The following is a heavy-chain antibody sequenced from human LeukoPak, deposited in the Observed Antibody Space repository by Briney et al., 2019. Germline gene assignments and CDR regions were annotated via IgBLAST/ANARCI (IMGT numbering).Heavy chain of an antibody. CDR3: ARNCSSGNCYSGAFDI. D-gene: IGHD2-15*01. CDR2: ICYTGSP. CDR1: GASISSSNYY. Sequence: PSGTLSLTCTVSGASISSSNYYWGWIRQPPGKGLEWIGTICYTGSPYYNPSLRGRVSMSVDKSKNHVSLNLNSVTAADTAVYYCARNCSSGNCYSGAFDIWGQGTTVTVSS. V-gene: IGHV4-39*02. J-gene: IGHJ3*02.